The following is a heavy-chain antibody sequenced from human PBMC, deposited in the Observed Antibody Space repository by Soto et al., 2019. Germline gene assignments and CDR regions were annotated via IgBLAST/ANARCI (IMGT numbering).Heavy chain of an antibody. CDR1: GFTFSSYA. Sequence: GGSQRLSCAVSGFTFSSYAVNWVRQAPGKGLEWVSTISDSGSTYYADSVKGRFTVSRDNSKNTLYLQMNNLRAEDTAVYYCAKGGKGICSSTSCLYYFDHWGQGALVTVSS. V-gene: IGHV3-23*01. J-gene: IGHJ4*02. CDR3: AKGGKGICSSTSCLYYFDH. CDR2: ISDSGST. D-gene: IGHD2-2*01.